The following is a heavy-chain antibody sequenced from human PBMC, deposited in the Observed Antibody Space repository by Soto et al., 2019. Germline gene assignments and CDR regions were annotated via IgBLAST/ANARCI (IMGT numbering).Heavy chain of an antibody. V-gene: IGHV6-1*01. Sequence: SQTLSLTCAISGDSVSSNSAAWNWIRQSPSRGLEWLGRTYYRSKWYNDYAVSVKSRITINPDTSKNQFSLQLKSVTPEDTAVYYCARVVGLAAAGTVAWFDPWGQGTLVTVSS. CDR2: TYYRSKWYN. D-gene: IGHD6-13*01. CDR3: ARVVGLAAAGTVAWFDP. J-gene: IGHJ5*02. CDR1: GDSVSSNSAA.